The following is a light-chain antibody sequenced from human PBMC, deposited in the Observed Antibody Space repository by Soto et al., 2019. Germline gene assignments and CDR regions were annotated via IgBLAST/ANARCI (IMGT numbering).Light chain of an antibody. CDR1: QSLVHSEGDTY. CDR2: KIS. CDR3: MQSTQFPYT. J-gene: IGKJ2*01. Sequence: DIVMTQTPLSSPVTLGQPASISCRSSQSLVHSEGDTYLRWLQQRQGQPPRLLFDKISNRFSGVPDRFSGSGAGTYFTLRISRVEAEDVGVYYCMQSTQFPYTFGQGTKLEIK. V-gene: IGKV2-24*01.